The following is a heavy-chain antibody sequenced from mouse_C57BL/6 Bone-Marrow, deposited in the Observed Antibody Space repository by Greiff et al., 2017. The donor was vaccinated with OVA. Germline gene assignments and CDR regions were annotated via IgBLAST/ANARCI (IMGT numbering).Heavy chain of an antibody. CDR3: ARWGRP. CDR2: INPGSGGT. CDR1: GYAFTNYL. J-gene: IGHJ3*01. V-gene: IGHV1-54*01. Sequence: VQLQQSGAELVRPGTSVKVSCKASGYAFTNYLIEWVKQRPGQGLEWIGVINPGSGGTNYNEKFKGKATLTADKSSSTAYMQLSSLTSEDSAVYFCARWGRPWGQGTLVTVSA.